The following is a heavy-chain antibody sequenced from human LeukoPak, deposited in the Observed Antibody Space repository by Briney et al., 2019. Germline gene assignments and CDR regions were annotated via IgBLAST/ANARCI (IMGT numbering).Heavy chain of an antibody. Sequence: NPSETLSLTCTVSGGSISRYYWSWIRQPPGKGLEWIGDIYYSGSTNYNPSLKSRVTISVDTSKNQFSLKLSSVTAADTAVYYCARAPDAFDIWGQGTMVTVSS. V-gene: IGHV4-59*01. CDR1: GGSISRYY. CDR3: ARAPDAFDI. J-gene: IGHJ3*02. CDR2: IYYSGST.